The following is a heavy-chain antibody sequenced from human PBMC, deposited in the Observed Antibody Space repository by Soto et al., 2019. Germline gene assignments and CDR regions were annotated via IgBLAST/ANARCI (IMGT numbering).Heavy chain of an antibody. CDR3: ARDDSFAFDI. CDR2: IRGTT. CDR1: GFTFSSYS. Sequence: GGSLRLSCAASGFTFSSYSMNWVRQAPGKGLEWVSSIRGTTHYADSVKGRFTISRDNARSSLYLQMNSLRADDTAVYYCARDDSFAFDIWGQGTMVTVSS. J-gene: IGHJ3*02. D-gene: IGHD2-21*01. V-gene: IGHV3-48*01.